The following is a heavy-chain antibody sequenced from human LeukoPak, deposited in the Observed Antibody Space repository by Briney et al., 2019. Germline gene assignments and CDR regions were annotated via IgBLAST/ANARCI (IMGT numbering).Heavy chain of an antibody. CDR2: IIVGSGNT. D-gene: IGHD3-22*01. V-gene: IGHV1-58*01. Sequence: ASVKVSCKASGFTFTSSAVQWVRQARGQRLEWIGWIIVGSGNTNYAQKFQERVTITRDMSTSTAYMELSSLRSEDTAVYYCAATYYYDSSGHYPPDYWGQGTLVTVSS. CDR3: AATYYYDSSGHYPPDY. CDR1: GFTFTSSA. J-gene: IGHJ4*02.